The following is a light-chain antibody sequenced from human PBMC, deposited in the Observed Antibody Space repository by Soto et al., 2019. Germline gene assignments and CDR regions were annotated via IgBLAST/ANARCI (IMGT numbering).Light chain of an antibody. Sequence: QAVVTQEPSFSVSPGGTVTLTCGLSSGSVSTSSYPSWYQQTPGQAPRTLIYNTNTRSSGVPDRFSGSILGNKAALTITGAQAEDESDYYCVLYMGSGISVFGTGTKVTVL. V-gene: IGLV8-61*01. J-gene: IGLJ1*01. CDR2: NTN. CDR3: VLYMGSGISV. CDR1: SGSVSTSSY.